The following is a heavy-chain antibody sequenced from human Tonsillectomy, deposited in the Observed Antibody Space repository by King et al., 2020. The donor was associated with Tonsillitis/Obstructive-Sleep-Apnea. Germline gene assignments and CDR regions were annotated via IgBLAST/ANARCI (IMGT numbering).Heavy chain of an antibody. V-gene: IGHV3-49*05. CDR2: IRSKAYGGTT. D-gene: IGHD3-3*01. CDR3: TRGGAGFGVVITPPDYYYYYMDV. CDR1: GFTFGDYA. J-gene: IGHJ6*03. Sequence: VQLVESGGGLVKPGRSLRLSCTASGFTFGDYAMSWFRQAPGKGLEGVGFIRSKAYGGTTEYGASVKGRFTISRDDSKSIAYLQMNSLKTEDTAEYYCTRGGAGFGVVITPPDYYYYYMDVWGKGTTVTVSS.